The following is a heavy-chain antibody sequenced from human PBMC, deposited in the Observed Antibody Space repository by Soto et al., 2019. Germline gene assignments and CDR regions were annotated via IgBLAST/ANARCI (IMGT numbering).Heavy chain of an antibody. CDR2: ISAYNGNT. CDR3: ARDDIVVVPAAISKPMGFDP. CDR1: GYTFTSYG. Sequence: ASVKVSCKASGYTFTSYGISWVRQAPGQGLEWMGWISAYNGNTNYAQKLQGRVTMTTDTSTSTAYMELRSLRSDDTAVYYCARDDIVVVPAAISKPMGFDPWGQGTLVTVSS. J-gene: IGHJ5*02. V-gene: IGHV1-18*01. D-gene: IGHD2-2*01.